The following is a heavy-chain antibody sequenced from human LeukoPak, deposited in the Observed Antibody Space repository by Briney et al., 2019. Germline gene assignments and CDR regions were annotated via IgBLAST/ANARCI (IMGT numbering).Heavy chain of an antibody. J-gene: IGHJ4*02. D-gene: IGHD3-10*01. CDR3: AGNYGSGSYYYFFDY. V-gene: IGHV1-2*02. CDR2: INPNSGAT. CDR1: GYTLTGYH. Sequence: GASVKVSCKASGYTLTGYHIHWLRQATGRGLEWMGWINPNSGATNYAQKFQGRVTMTRDTSISTAYMELSRLTSDDTAVYFCAGNYGSGSYYYFFDYWGQGTLVTVSS.